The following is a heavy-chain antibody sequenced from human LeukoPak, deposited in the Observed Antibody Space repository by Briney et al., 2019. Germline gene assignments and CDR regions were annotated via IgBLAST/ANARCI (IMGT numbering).Heavy chain of an antibody. Sequence: GGSLRLSCAASGFTFSSYGVHWVRQAPGKGLEWVAVIWYDGSNKYYADSVKGRFTISRDHSKNTLYLQMNSLRAEDTAVYYCARDEEDYYDSSGYSGYFQHWGQGTLVTVSS. CDR1: GFTFSSYG. D-gene: IGHD3-22*01. J-gene: IGHJ1*01. V-gene: IGHV3-33*01. CDR3: ARDEEDYYDSSGYSGYFQH. CDR2: IWYDGSNK.